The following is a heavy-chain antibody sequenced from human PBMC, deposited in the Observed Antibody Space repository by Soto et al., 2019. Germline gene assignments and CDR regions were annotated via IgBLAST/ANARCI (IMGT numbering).Heavy chain of an antibody. Sequence: QVQLVQSGAEVKKPGASVKVSCKASGYTFTSYGISWVRQAPGQGLEWMGWISTFNGNTNYAQKLQGRVTMTTDTSSTTAYMELTSLTSDDTAVYYCAREGSDRRYFDWPPQGFDYWGQGPLVTVSS. J-gene: IGHJ4*02. CDR1: GYTFTSYG. CDR3: AREGSDRRYFDWPPQGFDY. D-gene: IGHD3-9*01. CDR2: ISTFNGNT. V-gene: IGHV1-18*01.